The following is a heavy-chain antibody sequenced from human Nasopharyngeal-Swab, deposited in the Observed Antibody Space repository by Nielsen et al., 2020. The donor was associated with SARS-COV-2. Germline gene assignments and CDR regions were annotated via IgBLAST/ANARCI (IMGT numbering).Heavy chain of an antibody. J-gene: IGHJ3*01. Sequence: SETLSLTCTVSGGSISSDNYFGSGIRQRPGKGLEWIGYIHYTGKTYYNPSLESRLTISLDTSRNQFSLMLRSVTAADTAVYYCAREVINQAVSDAFDFWGQGTMVTVSS. CDR1: GGSISSDNYF. CDR2: IHYTGKT. D-gene: IGHD3-16*02. V-gene: IGHV4-31*03. CDR3: AREVINQAVSDAFDF.